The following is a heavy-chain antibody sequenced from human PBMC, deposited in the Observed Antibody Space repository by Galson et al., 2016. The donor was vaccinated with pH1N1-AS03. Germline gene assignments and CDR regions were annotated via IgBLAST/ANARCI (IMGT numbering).Heavy chain of an antibody. CDR1: GNSFTNYW. CDR3: ARLTLSSGWPCDY. V-gene: IGHV5-51*01. Sequence: QSGAEVKKPGESLKISCQGSGNSFTNYWIGWVRQMPGKGLEWMGIIYLDDSDTRYSPSFQGQVTISADKSISTAYLQWSSLKASDTAMYYCARLTLSSGWPCDYWGQGTLVTVSS. CDR2: IYLDDSDT. J-gene: IGHJ4*01. D-gene: IGHD6-19*01.